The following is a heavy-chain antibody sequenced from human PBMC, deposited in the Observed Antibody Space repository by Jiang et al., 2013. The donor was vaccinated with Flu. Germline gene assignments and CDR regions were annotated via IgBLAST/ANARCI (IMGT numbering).Heavy chain of an antibody. J-gene: IGHJ2*01. V-gene: IGHV3-30*18. CDR3: AKDNSWRFDLQVHWYFDL. Sequence: WVRQAPGKGLEWVAVTSYDGINKYYADSVKGRFTISRDNSKNTLDLQMDSLRPEDTAVYYCAKDNSWRFDLQVHWYFDLWGRGTLVTVSS. D-gene: IGHD3-3*01. CDR2: TSYDGINK.